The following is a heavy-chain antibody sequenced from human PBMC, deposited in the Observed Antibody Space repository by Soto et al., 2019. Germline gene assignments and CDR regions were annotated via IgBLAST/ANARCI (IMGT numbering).Heavy chain of an antibody. V-gene: IGHV5-10-1*01. CDR2: IDPSDSYT. D-gene: IGHD6-13*01. CDR1: GYSFTSYW. Sequence: EVQLVQSGAEVKKPGESLRISCKGSGYSFTSYWISWVRQMPGKGLEWMGRIDPSDSYTNYSPSFQGHVTISADKSIXTXYXXWSSLKASDTAMYYCARQERYSSSWYPPYYYGMDVWGQGTTVTVSS. J-gene: IGHJ6*02. CDR3: ARQERYSSSWYPPYYYGMDV.